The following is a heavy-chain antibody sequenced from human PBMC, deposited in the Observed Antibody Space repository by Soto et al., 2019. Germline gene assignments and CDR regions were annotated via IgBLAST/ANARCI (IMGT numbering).Heavy chain of an antibody. J-gene: IGHJ3*02. CDR2: ISGSGDVT. V-gene: IGHV3-23*01. D-gene: IGHD6-13*01. CDR3: SKDRSSWPCPRDTFDI. CDR1: GFAFSSFG. Sequence: EVQLLAAGGDLVQPGGSLRLSCATSGFAFSSFGMSWVRQAPGRGLEWVSGISGSGDVTHYADSVKGRFTISRDNSDNTLHLQMNSLRAEDTAIYSCSKDRSSWPCPRDTFDIWGKGTLVTVSS.